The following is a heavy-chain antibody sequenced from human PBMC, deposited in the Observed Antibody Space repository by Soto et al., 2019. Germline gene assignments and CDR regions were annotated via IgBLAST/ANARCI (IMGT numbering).Heavy chain of an antibody. D-gene: IGHD1-26*01. J-gene: IGHJ3*01. CDR2: ISPDGSDT. V-gene: IGHV3-30*04. CDR1: RFNFRSYA. CDR3: ARDGGSPGNYYSPSDL. Sequence: QSGGSLRLSCAGSRFNFRSYAMHWVRQAPGKGLEWVSVISPDGSDTFYAESVKGRFTISRDNSKNTMYVQMNSLRPEDTAIYYCARDGGSPGNYYSPSDLWGPGTMVTVSS.